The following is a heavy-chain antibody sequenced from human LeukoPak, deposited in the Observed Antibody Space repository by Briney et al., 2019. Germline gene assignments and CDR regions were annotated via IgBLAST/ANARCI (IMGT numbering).Heavy chain of an antibody. J-gene: IGHJ4*02. CDR3: ARDPLGTIIDY. CDR2: ISSSGSTK. CDR1: GFTFSSYE. Sequence: GGSLRLPCAASGFTFSSYEMNWVRQAPGKGLEWVSYISSSGSTKYYADSVKGRFTISRDNAKNSLYLQMNSLRAEDTAVYYCARDPLGTIIDYWGQGTLVTVSS. D-gene: IGHD3-10*01. V-gene: IGHV3-48*03.